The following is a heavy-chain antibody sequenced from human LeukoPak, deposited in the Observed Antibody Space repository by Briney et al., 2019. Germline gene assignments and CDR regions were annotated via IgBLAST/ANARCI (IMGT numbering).Heavy chain of an antibody. V-gene: IGHV4-34*01. CDR2: INHSGST. CDR1: GGSFSGYY. D-gene: IGHD5-12*01. Sequence: SETLSLTCAVYGGSFSGYYWSWIRQPPGKGLEWIGEINHSGSTNYNPSLKSRVTTSVDTSKNQFSPKLSSVTAADTAVYYCARGEWLRSWFAYWGQGTLVTVSS. J-gene: IGHJ4*02. CDR3: ARGEWLRSWFAY.